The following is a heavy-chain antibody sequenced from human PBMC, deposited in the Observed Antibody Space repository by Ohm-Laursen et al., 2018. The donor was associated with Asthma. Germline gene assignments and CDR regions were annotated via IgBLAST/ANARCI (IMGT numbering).Heavy chain of an antibody. Sequence: SDTLSLTCTVSGGSISSYYWSWVRQHPGKGLEWIGYIYYSGSTYYNPSLKSRVTISVDTSKNQFSPKLSSVTAADTAVYYCARENPLGDIVVVPAAKGYYDYWGQGTLVTVSS. CDR2: IYYSGST. V-gene: IGHV4-59*01. D-gene: IGHD2-2*01. CDR3: ARENPLGDIVVVPAAKGYYDY. J-gene: IGHJ4*02. CDR1: GGSISSYY.